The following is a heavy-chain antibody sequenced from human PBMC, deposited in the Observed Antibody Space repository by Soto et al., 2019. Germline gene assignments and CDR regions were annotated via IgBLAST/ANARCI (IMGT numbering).Heavy chain of an antibody. CDR3: AKSTGASSILPGMDV. CDR2: IIPIFSSA. Sequence: QVQLVQSGAEVKKPGSSVKVSCKASGGSFNSYAISWVRQAPGQGLEWLGGIIPIFSSANYAQKFQGRLTITADESTRTAYRDLSSLTTDDTAGYYCAKSTGASSILPGMDVCGQGTTVTVSS. CDR1: GGSFNSYA. D-gene: IGHD6-6*01. V-gene: IGHV1-69*01. J-gene: IGHJ6*02.